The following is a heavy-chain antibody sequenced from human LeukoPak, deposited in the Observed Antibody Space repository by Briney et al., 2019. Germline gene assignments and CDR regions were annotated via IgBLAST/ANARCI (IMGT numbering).Heavy chain of an antibody. D-gene: IGHD3-22*01. CDR2: ISQSSDRI. CDR3: ARDLLNDEGSRYFFDQ. J-gene: IGHJ4*02. Sequence: PGGSLRLSCAASGFTFSSYSMNWVRQAPGKGLEWVSYISQSSDRIYHADSVKGRFTISRDNAKNSLYLQMDSLRVEDTAVYYCARDLLNDEGSRYFFDQWGQGTLVTVAS. V-gene: IGHV3-48*04. CDR1: GFTFSSYS.